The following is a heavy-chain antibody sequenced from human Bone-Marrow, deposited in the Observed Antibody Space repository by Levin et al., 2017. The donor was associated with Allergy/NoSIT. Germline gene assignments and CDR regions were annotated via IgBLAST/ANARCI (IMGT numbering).Heavy chain of an antibody. Sequence: GGSLRLSCAASGFTFSSCGMTWVRQAPGKGLEWVSFISSSTTYIYYADSVKGRFTISRDNDKNSLFLQMNSLKAEDTAVYYCARSSVVGSCSSTSCSSVDVWGRGTLVTVSS. CDR3: ARSSVVGSCSSTSCSSVDV. V-gene: IGHV3-21*01. D-gene: IGHD2-2*01. J-gene: IGHJ2*01. CDR2: ISSSTTYI. CDR1: GFTFSSCG.